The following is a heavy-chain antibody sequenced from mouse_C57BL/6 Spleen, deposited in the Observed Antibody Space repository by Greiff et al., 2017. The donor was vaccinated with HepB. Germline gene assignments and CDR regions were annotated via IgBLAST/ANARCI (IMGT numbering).Heavy chain of an antibody. CDR3: ARYVYDCDEGVYYYAMDY. CDR2: IRNKANGYTT. Sequence: EVKLMVSGGGLVQPGGSLSLSCAASGFTFTDYYMSWVRQPPGKALEWLGFIRNKANGYTTEYSASVKGRFTISRDISQSILYLQMNALRAEDSATYYCARYVYDCDEGVYYYAMDYWGQGTSVTVSS. D-gene: IGHD2-4*01. V-gene: IGHV7-3*01. J-gene: IGHJ4*01. CDR1: GFTFTDYY.